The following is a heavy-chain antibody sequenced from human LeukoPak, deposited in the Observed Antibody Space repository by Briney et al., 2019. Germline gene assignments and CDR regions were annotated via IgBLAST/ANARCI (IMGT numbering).Heavy chain of an antibody. Sequence: PGGSLRLSCAASGFTFSGYWMHWVRQAPGKGLVWVSRINSDGSSTSYADSVKGRFTISRDNAKNTLYLQMNSLRAEDTAVYYCARERYSSSWYPVGWFDPWGQGTLVTVSS. J-gene: IGHJ5*02. D-gene: IGHD6-13*01. CDR3: ARERYSSSWYPVGWFDP. CDR2: INSDGSST. V-gene: IGHV3-74*01. CDR1: GFTFSGYW.